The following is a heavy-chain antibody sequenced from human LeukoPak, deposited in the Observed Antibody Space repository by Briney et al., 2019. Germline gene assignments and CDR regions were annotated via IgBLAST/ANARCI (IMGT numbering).Heavy chain of an antibody. CDR2: IYTSGST. Sequence: SETLSLTCTVSGGSISSGSYYWSWIRQPAGKGLEWIGRIYTSGSTNYNPSLKSRVTISVDTSKNQFSLKLSSVTAADTAVYYCALAYSSSSGVWFDPWGQGTLVTVSS. D-gene: IGHD6-6*01. CDR3: ALAYSSSSGVWFDP. J-gene: IGHJ5*02. CDR1: GGSISSGSYY. V-gene: IGHV4-61*02.